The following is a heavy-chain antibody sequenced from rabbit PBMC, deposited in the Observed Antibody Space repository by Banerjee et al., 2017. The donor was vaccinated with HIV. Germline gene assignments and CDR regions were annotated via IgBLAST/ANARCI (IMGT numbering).Heavy chain of an antibody. CDR1: GLPSSSDYY. D-gene: IGHD7-1*01. CDR3: ARGYAGYNDYGYGDFNL. V-gene: IGHV1S40*01. Sequence: QLLEESGGDLVKPGASLTLTCKATGLPSSSDYYMCWVRQAPGKGLEWIACIYAGSSGTTYYASWVNGRFSISKTSSTTVTLQMTSLTGADTATYFCARGYAGYNDYGYGDFNLWGQGTLVTVS. J-gene: IGHJ4*01. CDR2: IYAGSSGTT.